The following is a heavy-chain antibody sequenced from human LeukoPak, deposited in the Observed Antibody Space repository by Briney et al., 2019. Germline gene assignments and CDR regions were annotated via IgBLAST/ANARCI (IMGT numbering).Heavy chain of an antibody. D-gene: IGHD6-19*01. CDR1: GGSISSGSYY. CDR2: IYTSGST. V-gene: IGHV4-61*02. CDR3: AREYLGIAVAGTYFDY. J-gene: IGHJ4*02. Sequence: SQTLSLTCTVSGGSISSGSYYWSWIRQPAGKGLEWIGRIYTSGSTNYNPSLKSRVTISVDTSKNQFSLKLSSVTAADTAVYCCAREYLGIAVAGTYFDYWGQGTLVTVSS.